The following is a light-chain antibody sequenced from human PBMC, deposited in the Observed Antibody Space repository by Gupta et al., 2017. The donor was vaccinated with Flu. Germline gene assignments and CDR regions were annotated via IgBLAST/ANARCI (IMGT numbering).Light chain of an antibody. J-gene: IGKJ3*01. CDR3: QQYGSSPFT. V-gene: IGKV3-20*01. CDR2: GAS. CDR1: QSVSSNS. Sequence: EIVLTQSPGTLSLSPGETATLSCRASQSVSSNSLACYQQKPGQAPRLLIFGASSRATGIPDSFSGSGSGTDFTLTISRLEPEDFAVYCCQQYGSSPFTFGPGTKVEIK.